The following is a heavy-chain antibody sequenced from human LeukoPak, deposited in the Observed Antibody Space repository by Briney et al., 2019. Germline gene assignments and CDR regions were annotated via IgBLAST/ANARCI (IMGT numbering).Heavy chain of an antibody. CDR3: ARAVRGLVASDL. Sequence: GGSLRLSCAAPGFTFSDYYMSWIRQAPGKGLEWVSYISSSSSYTNYADSVKGRFTISRDNAKNSLYLQMNSLRAEDTAVYYCARAVRGLVASDLWGRGTLVTVAS. CDR1: GFTFSDYY. CDR2: ISSSSSYT. J-gene: IGHJ2*01. D-gene: IGHD2-21*01. V-gene: IGHV3-11*06.